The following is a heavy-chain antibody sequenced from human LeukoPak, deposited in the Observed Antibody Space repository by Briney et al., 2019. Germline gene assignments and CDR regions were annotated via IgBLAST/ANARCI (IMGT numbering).Heavy chain of an antibody. CDR1: GFTFSSYS. J-gene: IGHJ4*02. CDR2: INSRSSDI. Sequence: GGSLRLSCAASGFTFSSYSMNWVRQAPGKRPEWISYINSRSSDIHYADSVRGRFTIYRDNVKNSLFLQMNSLRAEDTAVYFCARDGVALYWGQGTLVTVSS. V-gene: IGHV3-48*01. D-gene: IGHD2-15*01. CDR3: ARDGVALY.